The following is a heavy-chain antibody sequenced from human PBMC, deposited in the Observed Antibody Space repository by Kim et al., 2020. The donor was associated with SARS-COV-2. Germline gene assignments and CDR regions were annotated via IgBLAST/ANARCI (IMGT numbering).Heavy chain of an antibody. D-gene: IGHD7-27*01. Sequence: KFQGRVTMTRNTSISTAYMELSSLRSEDTAVYYCARGLSGDTFYYYGMDVWGQGTTVTVSS. CDR3: ARGLSGDTFYYYGMDV. V-gene: IGHV1-8*01. J-gene: IGHJ6*02.